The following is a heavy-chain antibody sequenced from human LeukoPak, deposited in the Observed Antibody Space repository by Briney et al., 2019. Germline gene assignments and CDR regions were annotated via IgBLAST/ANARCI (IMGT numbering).Heavy chain of an antibody. CDR2: VDPQDGET. CDR3: VRAVGPTKASDI. J-gene: IGHJ3*02. V-gene: IGHV1-69-2*01. Sequence: ATVKISCKTTGYIFGNYYIHWVQQAPGIGLEWVGRVDPQDGETMYAPKFQGRVIITADTSADTVYMELSSLRSEDTAVYYRVRAVGPTKASDIWGQGTMVTVSS. CDR1: GYIFGNYY. D-gene: IGHD1-26*01.